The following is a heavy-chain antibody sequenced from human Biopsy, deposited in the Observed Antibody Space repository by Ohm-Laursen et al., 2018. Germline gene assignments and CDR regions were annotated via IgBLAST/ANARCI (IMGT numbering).Heavy chain of an antibody. J-gene: IGHJ4*02. V-gene: IGHV3-33*06. Sequence: SLRLSCAASGFSFSGFSMNWVRQAPGKGLEWVAAIWYDGSNKNYADSVKGRFTISRDNSKNTLYLQMNSLRGEDTAVYYCAKCMTGGSNYYFHHCGQGTLVTVSS. CDR1: GFSFSGFS. CDR2: IWYDGSNK. D-gene: IGHD2-8*01. CDR3: AKCMTGGSNYYFHH.